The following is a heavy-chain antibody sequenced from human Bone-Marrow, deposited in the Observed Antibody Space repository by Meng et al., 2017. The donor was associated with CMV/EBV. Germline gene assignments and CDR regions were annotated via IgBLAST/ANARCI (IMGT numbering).Heavy chain of an antibody. V-gene: IGHV1-2*02. Sequence: ASVKVSCNAYRYTFTGYYIHWVRQAPGQGLEWMGYINPNSGDTKYAQKLQGRVTMITDKFTNTAYMELRSLRYDDTALYYCERQNTGVNRFDDWGQGTQGTVSS. D-gene: IGHD4-23*01. CDR3: ERQNTGVNRFDD. CDR2: INPNSGDT. J-gene: IGHJ4*01. CDR1: RYTFTGYY.